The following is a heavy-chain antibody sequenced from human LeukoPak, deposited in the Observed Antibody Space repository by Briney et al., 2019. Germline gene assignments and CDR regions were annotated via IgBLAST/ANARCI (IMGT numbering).Heavy chain of an antibody. CDR1: GYTFTSYD. CDR2: MNPNSGNT. V-gene: IGHV1-8*03. D-gene: IGHD1-1*01. Sequence: ASVKVFCKASGYTFTSYDINWVRQATGQGLEWMGWMNPNSGNTGYAQKFQGRVTITRNTSISTAYMELSSLRSEDTAVYYCARAMWGTPYYYYMDVWGKGTTVTVSS. CDR3: ARAMWGTPYYYYMDV. J-gene: IGHJ6*03.